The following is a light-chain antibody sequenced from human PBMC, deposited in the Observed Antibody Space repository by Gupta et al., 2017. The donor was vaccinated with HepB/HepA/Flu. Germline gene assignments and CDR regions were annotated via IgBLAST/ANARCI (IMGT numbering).Light chain of an antibody. CDR3: GKWDSSLRAYV. V-gene: IGLV1-51*01. J-gene: IGLJ1*01. CDR2: DNN. Sequence: QSVLTLPPSVSAAPGQTVTITCSGSSSNIGNNHVSWYQQLPGTAPKLLMYDNNKRPSGIPDRFSGSKSGTSATLAINGLQAGDEAEYYCGKWDSSLRAYVFGTGTKVIVL. CDR1: SSNIGNNH.